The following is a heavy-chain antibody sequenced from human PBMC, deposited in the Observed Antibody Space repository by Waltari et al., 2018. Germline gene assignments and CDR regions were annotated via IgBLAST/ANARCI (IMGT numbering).Heavy chain of an antibody. Sequence: QVQLQESGPGLVKASQTLSLTCTVSGGAISSGAYYWSWIRQPPGKGLEWIGYIHYTGSTYYNPSLKSLVTISVDTSKNQVSLKLSSVTAADTAVYYCARCGYSNYGGKWFDPWGQGTLVTVSS. CDR1: GGAISSGAYY. V-gene: IGHV4-31*01. CDR2: IHYTGST. D-gene: IGHD4-4*01. J-gene: IGHJ5*02. CDR3: ARCGYSNYGGKWFDP.